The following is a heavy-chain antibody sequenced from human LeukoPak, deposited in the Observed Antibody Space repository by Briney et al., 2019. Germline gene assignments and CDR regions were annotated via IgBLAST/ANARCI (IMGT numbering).Heavy chain of an antibody. CDR2: INPNSGGT. D-gene: IGHD6-19*01. V-gene: IGHV1-2*02. CDR3: ARVALYSSGWSPKDY. Sequence: ASVKVSCXASGYTFTGYYMHWVRQARGQGLEWMGWINPNSGGTNYAQKFQGRVTMTRDTSISTAYMELSGLRSDDTAVYYCARVALYSSGWSPKDYWGQGTLVTVSS. CDR1: GYTFTGYY. J-gene: IGHJ4*02.